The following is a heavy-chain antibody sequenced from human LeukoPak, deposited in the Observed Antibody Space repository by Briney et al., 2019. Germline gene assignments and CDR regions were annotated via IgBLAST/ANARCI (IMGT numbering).Heavy chain of an antibody. D-gene: IGHD4-17*01. CDR1: GYTFTGYY. J-gene: IGHJ4*02. CDR3: ATTTVTTD. CDR2: INPNSGGT. V-gene: IGHV1-2*02. Sequence: ASVKVSCKASGYTFTGYYMHWVRQAPGQGLEWMGWINPNSGGTNYAQKFQGRVTMTTDTSTSTAYMELRSLRSDDTAVYYCATTTVTTDWGQGTLVTVSS.